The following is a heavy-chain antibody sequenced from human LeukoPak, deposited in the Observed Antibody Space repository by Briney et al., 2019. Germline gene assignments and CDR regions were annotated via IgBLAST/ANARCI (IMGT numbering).Heavy chain of an antibody. CDR1: GFTFDDYG. CDR3: TRPGSGFDY. J-gene: IGHJ4*02. CDR2: IRSKANSYAT. D-gene: IGHD6-19*01. V-gene: IGHV3-73*01. Sequence: RGSLRLSCAASGFTFDDYGMSWVRQAPGKGLEWVGRIRSKANSYATAYAASVKGRFTISRDDSKNTAYLQMNSLKTEDTAVYYCTRPGSGFDYWGQGTLVTVSS.